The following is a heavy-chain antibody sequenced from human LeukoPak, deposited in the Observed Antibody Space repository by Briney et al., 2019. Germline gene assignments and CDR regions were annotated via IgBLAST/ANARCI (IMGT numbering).Heavy chain of an antibody. CDR1: GFTFSSHA. CDR3: ARSDCSGGSCYSAPDY. D-gene: IGHD2-15*01. J-gene: IGHJ4*02. V-gene: IGHV3-48*04. CDR2: ISSSGSTI. Sequence: GGSLRLSCAASGFTFSSHAMSWVRQAPGKGLEWVSYISSSGSTIYYADSVKGRFTISRDNAKNSLYLQMNSLRAEDTAVYYCARSDCSGGSCYSAPDYWGQGTLVTVSS.